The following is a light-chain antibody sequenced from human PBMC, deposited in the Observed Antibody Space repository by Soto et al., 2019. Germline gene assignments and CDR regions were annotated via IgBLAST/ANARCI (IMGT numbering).Light chain of an antibody. CDR2: EVS. CDR1: SSDVGGYNY. V-gene: IGLV2-14*01. J-gene: IGLJ1*01. CDR3: NSYTTNSTFV. Sequence: QSALTQPASVSGSPGQSITISCTGTSSDVGGYNYVSWYQQHPGNAPKLMMYEVSNRPSGVSNRFSGSRSGNTASLTISGLQSEDEAEYYCNSYTTNSTFVFGTGTKLTVL.